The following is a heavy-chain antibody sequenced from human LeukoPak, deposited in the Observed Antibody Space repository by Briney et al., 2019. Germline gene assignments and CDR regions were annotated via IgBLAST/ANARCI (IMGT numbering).Heavy chain of an antibody. Sequence: GESLKISCKVSGYRFTNYWIAWVRQMPGKGLEWMGIIYPGDSDTRYSPSFQGQVTISVDKSISTVYLQWSSLKASDTAMYYCARGYDSSGYLGLEDYWGQGTLVTVSS. CDR1: GYRFTNYW. D-gene: IGHD3-22*01. CDR2: IYPGDSDT. CDR3: ARGYDSSGYLGLEDY. V-gene: IGHV5-51*01. J-gene: IGHJ4*02.